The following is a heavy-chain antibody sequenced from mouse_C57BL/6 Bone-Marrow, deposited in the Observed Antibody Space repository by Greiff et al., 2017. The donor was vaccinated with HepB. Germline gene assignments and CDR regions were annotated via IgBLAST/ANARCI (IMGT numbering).Heavy chain of an antibody. CDR1: GFTFSSYA. V-gene: IGHV5-4*01. CDR2: ISDGGSYT. J-gene: IGHJ1*03. D-gene: IGHD3-1*01. CDR3: ARDRTGPYSNWYFDV. Sequence: EVMLVESGGGLVKPGGSLKLSCAASGFTFSSYAMSWVRQTPEKRLEWVATISDGGSYTYYPDNLKGRFTISRDNAKNNLYLQMSHLKSEDTAMYYCARDRTGPYSNWYFDVWGTGTTVTVSS.